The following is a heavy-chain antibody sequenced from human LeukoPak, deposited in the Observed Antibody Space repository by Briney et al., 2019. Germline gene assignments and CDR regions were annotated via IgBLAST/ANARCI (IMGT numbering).Heavy chain of an antibody. CDR1: GYTFTSYY. Sequence: ASVEVSCKASGYTFTSYYMHWVRQAPGQGLEWMGIINPSGGSTSYAQKFQGRVTMTRDTSTSTVYMELSSLRSEDTAVYYCARESLLYYDILTGHMDVWGQGTTVTVSS. J-gene: IGHJ6*02. CDR3: ARESLLYYDILTGHMDV. CDR2: INPSGGST. D-gene: IGHD3-9*01. V-gene: IGHV1-46*01.